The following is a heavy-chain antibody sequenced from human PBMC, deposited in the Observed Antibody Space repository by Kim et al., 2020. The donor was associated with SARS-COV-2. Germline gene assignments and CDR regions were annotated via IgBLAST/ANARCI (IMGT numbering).Heavy chain of an antibody. D-gene: IGHD4-17*01. CDR1: GGSFSNYY. Sequence: SETLSLTCTVFGGSFSNYYWSWLRLPPGKGLEWIGYIHYTGSTNYNPSLKSRVSISIDTSKNKFSLKLSSVTAADTAMYYCVRDKYGDYVGRWFDPWGQGTLVSVSS. CDR2: IHYTGST. J-gene: IGHJ5*02. CDR3: VRDKYGDYVGRWFDP. V-gene: IGHV4-59*01.